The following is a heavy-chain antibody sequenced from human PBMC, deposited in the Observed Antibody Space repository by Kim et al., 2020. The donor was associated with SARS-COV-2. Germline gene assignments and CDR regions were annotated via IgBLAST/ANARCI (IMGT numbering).Heavy chain of an antibody. Sequence: GGSLRLSCAASGFTFSSFAMSWVRQAPGKGLEWVSAISGTGGRTYYADSVRGRFTISRDNSRNTLYLQMNSLRAEDTAVYYCAKDGGDIVVVIATVYWGPGTLVTVSS. J-gene: IGHJ4*02. V-gene: IGHV3-23*01. CDR2: ISGTGGRT. CDR3: AKDGGDIVVVIATVY. CDR1: GFTFSSFA. D-gene: IGHD2-21*01.